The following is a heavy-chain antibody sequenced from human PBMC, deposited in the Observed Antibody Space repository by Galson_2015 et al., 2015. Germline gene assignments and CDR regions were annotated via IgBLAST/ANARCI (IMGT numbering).Heavy chain of an antibody. CDR1: GYTFTSYA. V-gene: IGHV1-3*01. CDR2: INAGSGNT. D-gene: IGHD3-22*01. CDR3: AREDVSSGYYLNR. Sequence: SVKVSCKASGYTFTSYAMHWVRQAPGQRLEWMGWINAGSGNTKYSQKFQGRVTITRDTSASTAYMELSSLRSEDTAVYYCAREDVSSGYYLNRWGQGTLVTVSS. J-gene: IGHJ4*02.